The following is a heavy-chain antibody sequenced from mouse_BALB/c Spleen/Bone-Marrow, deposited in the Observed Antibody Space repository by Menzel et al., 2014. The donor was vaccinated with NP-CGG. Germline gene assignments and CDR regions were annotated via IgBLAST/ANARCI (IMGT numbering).Heavy chain of an antibody. Sequence: VQLQQSGADLVKPGASVKLSCTASGFNIKDTYMHWVKQRPEQGLEWIGRIDPANGNTKYDPKFQGKATITADTSSNTAYLQLSSLTSEDIAVYYCASYYYGSSGFAYWGQGTLVTVSA. CDR2: IDPANGNT. V-gene: IGHV14-3*02. CDR1: GFNIKDTY. D-gene: IGHD1-1*01. CDR3: ASYYYGSSGFAY. J-gene: IGHJ3*01.